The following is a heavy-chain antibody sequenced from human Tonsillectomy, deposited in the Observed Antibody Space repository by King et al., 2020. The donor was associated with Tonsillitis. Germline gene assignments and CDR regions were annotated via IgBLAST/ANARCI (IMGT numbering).Heavy chain of an antibody. D-gene: IGHD2-15*01. CDR2: ISSNTSYT. V-gene: IGHV3-11*06. Sequence: VQLVESGGVVVTPGGSLRLSCAASGFIFSDYYMSWIRQAPGKEREGVSYISSNTSYTNYADSVKGRFTISRDNAKNSLYLQMNSLRAEDTAVYYCARCFGVTATRGDDAFDIWGRGTMVTVSS. J-gene: IGHJ3*02. CDR3: ARCFGVTATRGDDAFDI. CDR1: GFIFSDYY.